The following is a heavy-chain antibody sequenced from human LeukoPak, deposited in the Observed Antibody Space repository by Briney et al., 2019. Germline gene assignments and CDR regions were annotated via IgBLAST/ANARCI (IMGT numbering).Heavy chain of an antibody. CDR3: AKFRSTSGSSPLDY. D-gene: IGHD1-26*01. Sequence: GGSLRLSCAASGFNFTTYAMSWVRQAPGKGLEWVSVISGSGTITYYADSVKGRFTISRDNSKNTLFLQMNGLRVEDTAVYYCAKFRSTSGSSPLDYWGQGTLVTVSS. CDR1: GFNFTTYA. CDR2: ISGSGTIT. V-gene: IGHV3-23*01. J-gene: IGHJ4*02.